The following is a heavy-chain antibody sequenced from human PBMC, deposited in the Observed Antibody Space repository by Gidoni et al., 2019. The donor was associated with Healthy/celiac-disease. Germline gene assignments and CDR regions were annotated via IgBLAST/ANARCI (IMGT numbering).Heavy chain of an antibody. CDR1: GGSISSSSYY. CDR3: ARGGDDYGDYGGFYSDY. CDR2: IYSSGST. D-gene: IGHD4-17*01. V-gene: IGHV4-39*01. J-gene: IGHJ4*02. Sequence: QLQLQESGPGLVKPSDTLSLTCTVSGGSISSSSYYWGWIRRPPGKGLEWIGRIYSSGSTYYNPSLKSRVTISVDTSKNQFSLKLSSVTAADTAVYYCARGGDDYGDYGGFYSDYWGQGTLVTVSS.